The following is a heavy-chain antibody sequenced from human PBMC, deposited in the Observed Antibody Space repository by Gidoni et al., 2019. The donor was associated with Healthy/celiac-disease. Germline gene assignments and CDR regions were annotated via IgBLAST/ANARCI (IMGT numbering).Heavy chain of an antibody. CDR1: RGSISSSSYY. CDR3: ASGTYYYDNFDY. CDR2: IYYSGST. V-gene: IGHV4-39*01. D-gene: IGHD3-22*01. J-gene: IGHJ4*02. Sequence: QLQLQESGPGLVKPSETLSLTCTVSRGSISSSSYYWGWSRQPPGKGLEWIGSIYYSGSTYYNPSLKSRVTISVDTSKNQFSLKLSSVTAADTAVYYCASGTYYYDNFDYWGQGTLVTVSS.